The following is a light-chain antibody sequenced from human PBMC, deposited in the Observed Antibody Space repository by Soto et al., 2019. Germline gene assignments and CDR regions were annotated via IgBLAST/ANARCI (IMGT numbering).Light chain of an antibody. V-gene: IGLV1-47*02. CDR2: SNN. Sequence: QSVLTQPPSASGTPGQRVTISCSGSSSNIGSNYVYWYQQLPGTAPKLLIYSNNQRPSGVPDRFSGSKSGTSASLAISGLRSEDEADYYCLAYGRGGALLFGGGTKVTVL. CDR1: SSNIGSNY. CDR3: LAYGRGGALL. J-gene: IGLJ3*02.